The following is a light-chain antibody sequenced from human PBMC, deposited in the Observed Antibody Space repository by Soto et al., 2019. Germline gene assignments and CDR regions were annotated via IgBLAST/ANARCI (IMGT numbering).Light chain of an antibody. Sequence: DIQMTQSPSSLSASVGDRVTITCRASQDIRNDFGWYQYKPGKAPKRLIYAASSLQSGVPSRFSGSGSGTEFTLTISSLQPEDFATYYCQKYNSAPWTFGQGTKVEIK. CDR2: AAS. CDR3: QKYNSAPWT. CDR1: QDIRND. J-gene: IGKJ1*01. V-gene: IGKV1-17*01.